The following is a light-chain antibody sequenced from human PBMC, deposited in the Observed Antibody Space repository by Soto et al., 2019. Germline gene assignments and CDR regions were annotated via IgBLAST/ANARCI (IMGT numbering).Light chain of an antibody. CDR2: DVS. CDR1: SSDVGDYNY. V-gene: IGLV2-14*01. CDR3: SSYASSSTVV. Sequence: QSVLTQPASVSGSPGQSITISCTGTSSDVGDYNYVSWYQQPPVKAPKLMIYDVSSRPSGISHRFSGSKSGNTASLTISGVHAEDEADYYCSSYASSSTVVFGGGTKLTVL. J-gene: IGLJ2*01.